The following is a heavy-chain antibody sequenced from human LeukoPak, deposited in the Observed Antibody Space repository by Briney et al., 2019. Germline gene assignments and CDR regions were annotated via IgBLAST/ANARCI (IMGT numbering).Heavy chain of an antibody. V-gene: IGHV4-38-2*02. Sequence: PSETLSLTCTVSGHSITTNYYWAWIRQSPGTGLEWIGSVYHNGETYYNPSLKSRVIISVDTSKNEFSLRLTSVTAADTAVYYCVTPRSWELSDMAVWGKGTTVIVSS. CDR3: VTPRSWELSDMAV. J-gene: IGHJ6*03. CDR1: GHSITTNYY. CDR2: VYHNGET. D-gene: IGHD1-26*01.